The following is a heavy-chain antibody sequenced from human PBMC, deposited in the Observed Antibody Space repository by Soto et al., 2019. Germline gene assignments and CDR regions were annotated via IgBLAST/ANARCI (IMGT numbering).Heavy chain of an antibody. D-gene: IGHD1-26*01. V-gene: IGHV4-59*01. Sequence: TLSLTCTVSGGSISSYYWSWIRQPPGKGLEWIGYIYYSGSTNYNPSLKSRVTISVDTSKNQFSLKLSSVTAADTAVYYCARDSGSYLYGMDGWGQGTTVTVSS. CDR2: IYYSGST. CDR3: ARDSGSYLYGMDG. CDR1: GGSISSYY. J-gene: IGHJ6*02.